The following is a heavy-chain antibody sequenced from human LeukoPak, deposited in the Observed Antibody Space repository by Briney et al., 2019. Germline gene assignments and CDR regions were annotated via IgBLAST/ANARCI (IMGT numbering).Heavy chain of an antibody. CDR2: IYYSGST. V-gene: IGHV4-31*03. CDR3: AGAEAPATPPPYGMDV. CDR1: GGSISSNNYY. Sequence: SETLSLTCTVSGGSISSNNYYWSWIRQHPGKGLEWIGYIYYSGSTYYNPSLKSRVTISIDTSKDQFSLKLSSVTAADTAVYYCAGAEAPATPPPYGMDVWGQGTTVTVSS. D-gene: IGHD4/OR15-4a*01. J-gene: IGHJ6*02.